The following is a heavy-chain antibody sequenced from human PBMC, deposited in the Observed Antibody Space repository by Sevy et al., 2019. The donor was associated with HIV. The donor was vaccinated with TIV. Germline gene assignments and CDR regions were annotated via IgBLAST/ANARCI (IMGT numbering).Heavy chain of an antibody. Sequence: GWSLRLSCAASGFTFDDYAMHWVRQAPGKGLEWVSGISWNSGSIGYADSVKGRFTISRDNAKNSLYLQMNSLRAEDTALYYCAKDMMSVGSYYYYYGMDVWGQGTTVTVSS. CDR3: AKDMMSVGSYYYYYGMDV. V-gene: IGHV3-9*01. D-gene: IGHD1-26*01. CDR1: GFTFDDYA. J-gene: IGHJ6*02. CDR2: ISWNSGSI.